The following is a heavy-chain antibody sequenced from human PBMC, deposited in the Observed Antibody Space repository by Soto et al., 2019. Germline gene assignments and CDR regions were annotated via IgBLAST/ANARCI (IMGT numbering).Heavy chain of an antibody. CDR3: ANPYFGWFIGASYGMDG. J-gene: IGHJ6*02. CDR2: ISGSGGST. D-gene: IGHD3-9*01. V-gene: IGHV3-23*01. CDR1: GCTFSSYA. Sequence: EVQLLESGGGLVQPGGSLRRSCAASGCTFSSYAMSWVRQAPGKVLEWVSAISGSGGSTYYADSVKGRFTISRDNSKNTLYLQMNSLRAEDTAVYYCANPYFGWFIGASYGMDGWGQGTTVTVSS.